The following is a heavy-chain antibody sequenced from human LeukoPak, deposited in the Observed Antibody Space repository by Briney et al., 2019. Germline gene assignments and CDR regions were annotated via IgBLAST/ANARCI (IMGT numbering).Heavy chain of an antibody. Sequence: GASVKVSCKVSGYTLTELSMHWVRQAPGKGLEWMGGFDPEDGETIYAQKFQGRVTMTEDTSTDTAYMELSSLRSEDTAVYYCATGRHYDYVWGSYRPLFDYWAQGTLVTVSS. D-gene: IGHD3-16*02. J-gene: IGHJ4*02. V-gene: IGHV1-24*01. CDR2: FDPEDGET. CDR3: ATGRHYDYVWGSYRPLFDY. CDR1: GYTLTELS.